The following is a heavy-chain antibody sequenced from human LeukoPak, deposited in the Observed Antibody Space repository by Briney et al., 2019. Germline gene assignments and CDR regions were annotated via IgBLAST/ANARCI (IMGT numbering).Heavy chain of an antibody. V-gene: IGHV3-74*01. J-gene: IGHJ6*02. CDR1: GXTXSSHW. CDR2: INSDGSIT. CDR3: AKYVRAYYYYHYGLDV. Sequence: SLRLXXXAAGXTXSSHWMYWVRQAPGRGLVWLSQINSDGSITNYADAVKGRFTISRDNSKNTLYLQMNSLRGEDTAVYYCAKYVRAYYYYHYGLDVWGQGTTVTVSS. D-gene: IGHD2/OR15-2a*01.